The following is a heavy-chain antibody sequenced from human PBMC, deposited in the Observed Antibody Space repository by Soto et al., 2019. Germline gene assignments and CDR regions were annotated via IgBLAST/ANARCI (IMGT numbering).Heavy chain of an antibody. J-gene: IGHJ4*02. D-gene: IGHD1-26*01. CDR2: ISTYNGDR. CDR3: ARSRAGGTWEQYPSFYSAY. Sequence: QVLLVQSGAEVKKPGASVKVACKASGYTFTNYGISWVRQAPGQGLEWLGWISTYNGDRDFAQKVQGRVTMTTDTTKTTAYMEVRSLRSNDTAGHYCARSRAGGTWEQYPSFYSAYWGQRALVTVSS. CDR1: GYTFTNYG. V-gene: IGHV1-18*01.